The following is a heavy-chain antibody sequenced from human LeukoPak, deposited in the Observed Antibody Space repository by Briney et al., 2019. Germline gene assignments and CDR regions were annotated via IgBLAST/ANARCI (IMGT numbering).Heavy chain of an antibody. D-gene: IGHD6-13*01. J-gene: IGHJ5*02. CDR2: IIPILGIA. CDR3: ARASIAAAGWWFDP. Sequence: ASVKVSCKASGGTFSSYAISWVRQAPGQGLEWMGRIIPILGIANYAQKFRGRVTITADKSTSTAYMELSSLRSEDTAVYYCARASIAAAGWWFDPWGQGTLVTVSS. V-gene: IGHV1-69*04. CDR1: GGTFSSYA.